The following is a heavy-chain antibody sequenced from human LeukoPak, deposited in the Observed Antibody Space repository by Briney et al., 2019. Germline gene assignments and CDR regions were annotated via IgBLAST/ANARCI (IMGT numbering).Heavy chain of an antibody. V-gene: IGHV4-4*02. CDR2: IYHSGST. CDR1: GGSISSSNW. Sequence: PSETLSLTCAVSGGSISSSNWWNWVRQPPGKGLEWIGEIYHSGSTNYNPSLKSRVTISVDKSKSQFSLKLSSVTAADTAVYYCARWGGELSFLSWLDYWGQGTLVTVSS. CDR3: ARWGGELSFLSWLDY. J-gene: IGHJ4*02. D-gene: IGHD3-16*02.